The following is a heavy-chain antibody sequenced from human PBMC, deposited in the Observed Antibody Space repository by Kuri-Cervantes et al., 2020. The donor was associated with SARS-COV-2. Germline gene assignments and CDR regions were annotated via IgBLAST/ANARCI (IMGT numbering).Heavy chain of an antibody. Sequence: GESLKISCAASGFTVSSNYMSWVRQAPGKGLEWVAFIRYDGSNKYYADSVKGRFTISRDNAKNSLYLQMNSLRAEDTAVYYCASGVLVAATSPDYWGQGTLVTVSS. CDR2: IRYDGSNK. CDR3: ASGVLVAATSPDY. D-gene: IGHD2-15*01. CDR1: GFTVSSNY. J-gene: IGHJ4*02. V-gene: IGHV3-30*02.